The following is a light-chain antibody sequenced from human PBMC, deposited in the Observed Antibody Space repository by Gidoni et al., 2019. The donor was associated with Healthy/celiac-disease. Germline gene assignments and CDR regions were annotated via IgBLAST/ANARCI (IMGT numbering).Light chain of an antibody. Sequence: EIVLTQSPATLSLSPGERATLPCRASQCVSSYLAWYQQNPGQAPRLLIYDASHRATGIPARFSGSGSGTDFTLTISSLEPEDFAVYFCQQRSNWPTFGGGTKVEIK. CDR2: DAS. CDR3: QQRSNWPT. CDR1: QCVSSY. V-gene: IGKV3-11*01. J-gene: IGKJ4*01.